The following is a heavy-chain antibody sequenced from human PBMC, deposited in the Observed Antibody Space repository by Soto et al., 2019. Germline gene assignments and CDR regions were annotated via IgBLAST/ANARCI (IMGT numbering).Heavy chain of an antibody. CDR1: GFIFSEYE. D-gene: IGHD2-8*01. CDR3: VRAPGPMYYDMDA. Sequence: GGSLRLSCEVSGFIFSEYEFNWARQAPGKGLEWVSYIGKNGRDIYDADSVKGRFTISRDDDKSTLYLEMNSLRAEDTAVYYCVRAPGPMYYDMDAWGQGTMVTVSS. CDR2: IGKNGRDI. V-gene: IGHV3-48*03. J-gene: IGHJ6*02.